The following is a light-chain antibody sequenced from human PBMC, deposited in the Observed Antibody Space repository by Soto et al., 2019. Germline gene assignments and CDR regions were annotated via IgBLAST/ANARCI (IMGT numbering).Light chain of an antibody. Sequence: EIVLTQSPATLSLSPGERATLSCRASQSVSSYLAWYQQKPGQAPRLLIYDAPNRATGIPARFSGSGSGTDFTLTSSSLEPEDFAVYYCQQRSNWPPYTFGQGTMLEIK. CDR1: QSVSSY. V-gene: IGKV3-11*01. CDR2: DAP. CDR3: QQRSNWPPYT. J-gene: IGKJ2*01.